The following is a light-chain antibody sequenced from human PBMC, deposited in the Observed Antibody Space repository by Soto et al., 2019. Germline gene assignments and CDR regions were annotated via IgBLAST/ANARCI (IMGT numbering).Light chain of an antibody. J-gene: IGKJ4*01. Sequence: EIVLTQSPATLSLSPGDRATLSCRASQSVRSDYFAWYQQKPGQAPRVIIFGVSTRATAIPDRFTGSGSGTDFTLTISRLESEDFALYYCQQYGNSPHTFGGGTKVDIK. CDR1: QSVRSDY. CDR2: GVS. V-gene: IGKV3-20*01. CDR3: QQYGNSPHT.